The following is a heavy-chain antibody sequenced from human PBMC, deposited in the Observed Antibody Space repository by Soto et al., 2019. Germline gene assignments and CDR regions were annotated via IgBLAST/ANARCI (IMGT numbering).Heavy chain of an antibody. J-gene: IGHJ4*02. CDR2: IYRTGST. D-gene: IGHD1-7*01. CDR3: ASRDPGTSVDY. CDR1: GGSFTSNNW. V-gene: IGHV4-4*02. Sequence: PSETLSLTCAVSGGSFTSNNWWTWVRQPPGQGLEWIGEIYRTGSTNYNPPLNSRVTISLDKPENQFSLKVTSLTAADTAVYYCASRDPGTSVDYWGQGTLVTVSS.